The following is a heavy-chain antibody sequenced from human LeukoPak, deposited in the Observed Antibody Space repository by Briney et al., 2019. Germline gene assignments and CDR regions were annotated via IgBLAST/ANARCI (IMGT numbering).Heavy chain of an antibody. D-gene: IGHD3-10*01. V-gene: IGHV3-33*06. CDR1: GFTFSSYG. CDR3: AKDSAQRHGSGSYSPDY. Sequence: GGSLRLSCAASGFTFSSYGMHWVRQTPGKGLEWVAVIWSDGSNKYYADSVKGRFTISRDNSKNTLYLQMNSLRAEDTAVYYCAKDSAQRHGSGSYSPDYWGQGTLVTVSS. CDR2: IWSDGSNK. J-gene: IGHJ4*02.